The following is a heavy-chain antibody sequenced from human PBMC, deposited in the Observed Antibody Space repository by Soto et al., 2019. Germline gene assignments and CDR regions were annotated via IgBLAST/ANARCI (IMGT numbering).Heavy chain of an antibody. Sequence: QVQLVQSGAEVKKPGYSVMVSCKGSGGTFSSYTISWGRQAPGQGLEWMGRITPILGIANYAQKFQGRVTITADKSTSTAYMELSSLRSEDTAVYYCAREVVTTGDHYYGMDVWGQGTTVTVSS. CDR2: ITPILGIA. CDR1: GGTFSSYT. D-gene: IGHD7-27*01. V-gene: IGHV1-69*08. CDR3: AREVVTTGDHYYGMDV. J-gene: IGHJ6*02.